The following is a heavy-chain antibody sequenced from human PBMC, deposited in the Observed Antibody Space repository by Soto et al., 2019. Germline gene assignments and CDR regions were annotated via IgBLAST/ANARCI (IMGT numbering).Heavy chain of an antibody. CDR3: AKVVRSSGWYGPFDY. CDR2: ISGSGGST. CDR1: GFTFSSYA. J-gene: IGHJ4*02. D-gene: IGHD6-19*01. V-gene: IGHV3-23*01. Sequence: SLRLSCAASGFTFSSYAMSWVRQAPGKGLEWVSAISGSGGSTYYADSVKGRFTISRDNSKNTLYLQMNSLRAEDTAVYYCAKVVRSSGWYGPFDYWGQGTLVTVSS.